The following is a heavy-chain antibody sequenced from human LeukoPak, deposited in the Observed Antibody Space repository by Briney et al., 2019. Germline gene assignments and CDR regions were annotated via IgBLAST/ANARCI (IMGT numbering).Heavy chain of an antibody. J-gene: IGHJ5*02. D-gene: IGHD6-19*01. Sequence: PGGSLRLSCAAPGFTFSNNGMPWVRQAPGKGLEWVAAIWYDVSNKYYAYCVKGRFHISRDNSKNTLYFQMNSLRAEVTAVYYCVRVAVAGNLNNWFDPWGQGTLVTVSS. CDR3: VRVAVAGNLNNWFDP. CDR2: IWYDVSNK. CDR1: GFTFSNNG. V-gene: IGHV3-33*01.